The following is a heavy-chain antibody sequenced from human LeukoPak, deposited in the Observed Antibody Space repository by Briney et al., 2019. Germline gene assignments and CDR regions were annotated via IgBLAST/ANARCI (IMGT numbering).Heavy chain of an antibody. V-gene: IGHV1-46*01. CDR3: ASGYYSSGWPDDNWFDP. CDR1: GYTLTSYY. CDR2: INPSGGST. J-gene: IGHJ5*02. Sequence: ASVKVSCKASGYTLTSYYMHWVRQAPGQGLEWMGIINPSGGSTSYAQKFQGRVTMTRDTSTSTVYMELSSLRSEDTAVYYCASGYYSSGWPDDNWFDPWGQGTLVTVSS. D-gene: IGHD6-19*01.